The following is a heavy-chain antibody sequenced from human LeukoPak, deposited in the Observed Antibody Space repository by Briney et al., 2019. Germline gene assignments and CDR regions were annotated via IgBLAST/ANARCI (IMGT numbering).Heavy chain of an antibody. J-gene: IGHJ4*02. CDR2: IYRGHT. CDR1: GGSISSGSYY. CDR3: ARHAAISAAGTAPFDS. D-gene: IGHD6-13*01. Sequence: NPSETLSLTCTVSGGSISSGSYYWSWIRQSPGKGLDWIRYIYRGHTNYNPSLKSRVTISVDTSKNQVSLKLTSATATDTAVYYCARHAAISAAGTAPFDSWGQGTLVTVSS. V-gene: IGHV4-61*01.